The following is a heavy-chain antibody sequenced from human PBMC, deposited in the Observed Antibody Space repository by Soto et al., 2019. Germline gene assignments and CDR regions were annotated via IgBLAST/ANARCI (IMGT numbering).Heavy chain of an antibody. Sequence: ASVKVSCKASGYTFTGYYMHWVRQAPGQGLEWMGWINPNSGGTNYAQKFQGRVTMTRDTSISTAYMELSRLRSDDTAVYHCARDLIGYYDFWSGSEYWFDPWGQGTLVTVSS. V-gene: IGHV1-2*02. CDR1: GYTFTGYY. CDR2: INPNSGGT. J-gene: IGHJ5*02. CDR3: ARDLIGYYDFWSGSEYWFDP. D-gene: IGHD3-3*01.